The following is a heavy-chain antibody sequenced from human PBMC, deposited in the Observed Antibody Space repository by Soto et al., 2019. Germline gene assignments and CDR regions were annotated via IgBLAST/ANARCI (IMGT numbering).Heavy chain of an antibody. J-gene: IGHJ4*02. CDR2: ISYDGSNK. CDR3: AREIKSSSWYGVDY. D-gene: IGHD6-13*01. V-gene: IGHV3-30-3*01. CDR1: GFTFSSYA. Sequence: QVQLVESGGGVVQPGRSLRLSCAASGFTFSSYAMHWVRQAPGKGLEWVAVISYDGSNKYYADSVKGRFTISRDNSKNTLYLQMNSLRAEDTAVYYCAREIKSSSWYGVDYWGQGTLVTVSS.